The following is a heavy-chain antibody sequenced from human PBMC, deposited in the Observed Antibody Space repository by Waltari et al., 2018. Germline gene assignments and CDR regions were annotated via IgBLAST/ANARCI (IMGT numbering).Heavy chain of an antibody. D-gene: IGHD3-22*01. CDR2: IYYSCIS. CDR1: GGSISSSSYY. Sequence: QPQLQESGPGLVKPSETLSLTCTVSGGSISSSSYYWGWIRQPPGKGLEWIGSIYYSCISYYNPTLKSRVTISVDTSKNQFSLKLSSVTAAYTAVYYCARDHRYDSSGYYFPIDYWGQGTLVTVSS. CDR3: ARDHRYDSSGYYFPIDY. V-gene: IGHV4-39*07. J-gene: IGHJ4*02.